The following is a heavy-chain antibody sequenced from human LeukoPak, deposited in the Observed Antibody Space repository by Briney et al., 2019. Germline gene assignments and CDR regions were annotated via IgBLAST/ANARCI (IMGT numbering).Heavy chain of an antibody. D-gene: IGHD6-6*01. CDR2: IYTSGST. CDR3: ASGIAARNDY. CDR1: GGSISSGSYY. J-gene: IGHJ4*02. Sequence: PSETLSLTCTVSGGSISSGSYYWSWIRQPAGKGLEWIGRIYTSGSTNYNPSLKSRVTISVDTSKNQFSLKLSSVTAADTAVYYCASGIAARNDYWGQGTLVTVSS. V-gene: IGHV4-61*02.